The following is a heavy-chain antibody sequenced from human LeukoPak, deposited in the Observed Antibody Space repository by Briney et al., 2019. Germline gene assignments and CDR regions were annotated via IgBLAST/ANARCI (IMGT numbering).Heavy chain of an antibody. CDR3: ARDHCDDAACYPFDR. V-gene: IGHV4-4*07. J-gene: IGHJ4*02. D-gene: IGHD2-21*01. CDR1: GASFNYYY. CDR2: VYLGGST. Sequence: SETLSLTSNVSGASFNYYYWSCIRQPAGKGLEWIGRVYLGGSTNYNPSLKSRVMMSLDKANNQFSLRLSSVTAADTATYYCARDHCDDAACYPFDRWGQGTLVTVSS.